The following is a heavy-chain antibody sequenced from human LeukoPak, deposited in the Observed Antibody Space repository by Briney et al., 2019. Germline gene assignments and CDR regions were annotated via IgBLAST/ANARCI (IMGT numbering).Heavy chain of an antibody. CDR2: IIPIFGTA. J-gene: IGHJ6*03. V-gene: IGHV1-69*05. D-gene: IGHD2-2*01. Sequence: ASVKVSCKASGGTFSSYAISWVRQAPGQGLEWMGGIIPIFGTANYAQKFQGRVTITTDESTSTAYMELSSLRSEDTAVYYCASNSLSVVPAAPPNYYMDVWGKGTTVTVSS. CDR3: ASNSLSVVPAAPPNYYMDV. CDR1: GGTFSSYA.